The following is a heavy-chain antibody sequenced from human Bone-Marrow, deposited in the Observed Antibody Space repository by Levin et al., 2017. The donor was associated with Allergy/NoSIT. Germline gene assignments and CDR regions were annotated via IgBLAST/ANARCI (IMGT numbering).Heavy chain of an antibody. D-gene: IGHD4-17*01. CDR1: GFSLNTRAMR. CDR3: ARDFGDYVDVTYSFDF. CDR2: IDWDDDK. Sequence: SGPTLVKPTQTLTLTCTFSGFSLNTRAMRVSWLRQTPGKALEWLARIDWDDDKFYNASLETRLTISMDTSKNQVVLTMTDMDPVDTATYFCARDFGDYVDVTYSFDFWGQGTVVTVSS. J-gene: IGHJ4*02. V-gene: IGHV2-70*04.